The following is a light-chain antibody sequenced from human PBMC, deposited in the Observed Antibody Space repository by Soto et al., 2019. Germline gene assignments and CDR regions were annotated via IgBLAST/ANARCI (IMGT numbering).Light chain of an antibody. CDR2: GDT. J-gene: IGLJ2*01. CDR3: QSYDSTLSAHVV. V-gene: IGLV1-40*01. Sequence: QSVLTQPPSVSGAAGQRVTISCTGSSSNIGAGYEVHWYQQLPGTAPKLLIYGDTNRPSGVPDRFSGSKSGTSASLAITGLLAEDEADYYCQSYDSTLSAHVVFGGGTQLTVL. CDR1: SSNIGAGYE.